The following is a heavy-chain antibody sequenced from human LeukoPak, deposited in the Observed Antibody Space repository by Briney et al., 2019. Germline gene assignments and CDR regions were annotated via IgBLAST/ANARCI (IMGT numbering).Heavy chain of an antibody. J-gene: IGHJ3*02. Sequence: PSETLSLTCAVYGGSFSGYYWSWIRQPPGKGLEWIGEINHSGSTNYNPSLKSRVTISVDTSKNQFSLKLSSVTAADTAVYYCARGGDDSDDAFDIWGQGTMVTVSS. CDR3: ARGGDDSDDAFDI. V-gene: IGHV4-34*01. D-gene: IGHD3-10*01. CDR1: GGSFSGYY. CDR2: INHSGST.